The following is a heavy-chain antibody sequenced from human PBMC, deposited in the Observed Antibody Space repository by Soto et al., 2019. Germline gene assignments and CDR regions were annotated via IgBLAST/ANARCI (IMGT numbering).Heavy chain of an antibody. CDR1: GYTFTGYY. Sequence: GASVKVSCKASGYTFTGYYMHWVRQAPGQGLEWMGWINPNSGGTNYAQKFQGRVTMTRDTSISTAYMELSRLRSDDTAVYYCAISAGGYYDISPPADYYYYYGMDVWGQGTTVTSP. V-gene: IGHV1-2*02. J-gene: IGHJ6*02. D-gene: IGHD3-9*01. CDR2: INPNSGGT. CDR3: AISAGGYYDISPPADYYYYYGMDV.